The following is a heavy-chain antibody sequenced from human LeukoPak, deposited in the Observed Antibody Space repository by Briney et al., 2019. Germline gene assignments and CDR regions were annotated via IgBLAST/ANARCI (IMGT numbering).Heavy chain of an antibody. J-gene: IGHJ6*02. V-gene: IGHV1-18*01. D-gene: IGHD6-13*01. Sequence: ASVKVSCKASGSTFTSYGISWVRQAPGQGLEWMGWISAYNGNTNYAQKLQGRVTMTTDASTSTAYMELRSLRSDDTAVYYCATTSIAAAGRNYYYYGMDVWGQGTTVTVSS. CDR2: ISAYNGNT. CDR3: ATTSIAAAGRNYYYYGMDV. CDR1: GSTFTSYG.